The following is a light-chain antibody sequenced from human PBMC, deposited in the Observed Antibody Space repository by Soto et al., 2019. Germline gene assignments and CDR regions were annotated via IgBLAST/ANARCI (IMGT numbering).Light chain of an antibody. V-gene: IGKV1-9*01. CDR3: QQLNSYPRT. J-gene: IGKJ1*01. CDR2: AAS. CDR1: QDISIY. Sequence: DIQLTQSPSFLSASVGDRVTITCRASQDISIYLAWYQQKPGKAPNLLIYAASTLQSGVPSRFSGSGSGTEFTLTISSLQPEDFATYYCQQLNSYPRTFGQGTKVEIK.